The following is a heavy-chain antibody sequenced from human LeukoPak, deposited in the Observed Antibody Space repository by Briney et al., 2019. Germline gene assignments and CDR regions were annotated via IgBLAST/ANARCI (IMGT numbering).Heavy chain of an antibody. J-gene: IGHJ4*02. CDR1: GGSISSSSYY. Sequence: PSETLSLTCTVSGGSISSSSYYWGWIRQPPGKGLEWIGSIYYSGSTYYNPSLKSRVTISVDTSKNQFSLKLSSVTAADTAVYYCARREWVKGPVGYWGQGTLVTVSS. CDR3: ARREWVKGPVGY. V-gene: IGHV4-39*07. D-gene: IGHD2-21*01. CDR2: IYYSGST.